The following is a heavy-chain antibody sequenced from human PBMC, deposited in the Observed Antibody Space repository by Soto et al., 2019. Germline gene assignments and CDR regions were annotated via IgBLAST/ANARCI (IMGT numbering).Heavy chain of an antibody. CDR2: INPNSGGT. Sequence: ASVKVSCKASGYTFTGYYMHWVRQAPGQGLEWMGWINPNSGGTNYAQKFQGWVTMTRDTSISTAYMELSRLRSEDTAVYYCARGYDFWSGYYYPYGMDVWGQGTTVTVSS. CDR3: ARGYDFWSGYYYPYGMDV. D-gene: IGHD3-3*01. CDR1: GYTFTGYY. J-gene: IGHJ6*02. V-gene: IGHV1-2*04.